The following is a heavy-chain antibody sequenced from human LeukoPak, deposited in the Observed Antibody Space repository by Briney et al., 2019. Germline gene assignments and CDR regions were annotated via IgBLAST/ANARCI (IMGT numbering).Heavy chain of an antibody. V-gene: IGHV4-39*07. CDR3: ASPGDSSGSTFDY. Sequence: SETLSLTCTASGGSISSSSYYWGWIRQPPGKGLEWIGSVYYSGSTYYNPSLKSRVTISVDTSKNQFSLKLSSVTAADTAVYYCASPGDSSGSTFDYWGQGTLVTVSS. D-gene: IGHD3-22*01. CDR2: VYYSGST. J-gene: IGHJ4*02. CDR1: GGSISSSSYY.